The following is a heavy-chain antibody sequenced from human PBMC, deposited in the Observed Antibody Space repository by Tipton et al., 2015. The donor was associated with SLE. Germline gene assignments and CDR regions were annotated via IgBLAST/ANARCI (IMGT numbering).Heavy chain of an antibody. J-gene: IGHJ4*02. CDR3: ARGGYTFDQ. CDR1: EFTFRSYW. D-gene: IGHD1-1*01. V-gene: IGHV3-7*01. Sequence: SLRLSCAASEFTFRSYWMTWVRQAPGEGLEWVANMNQDGSEKSYVDSVKGRFTISRDNAKNSLYLQMNSLRAEDTAVHYCARGGYTFDQWGQGTLVTVA. CDR2: MNQDGSEK.